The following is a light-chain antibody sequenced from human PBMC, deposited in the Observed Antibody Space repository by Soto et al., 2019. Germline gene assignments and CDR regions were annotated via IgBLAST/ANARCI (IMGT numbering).Light chain of an antibody. CDR3: QSRSKWPK. CDR1: QSVDFH. Sequence: DIVLKQSLITLFITTLDIATPSCRASQSVDFHLAWYQQKPGQAPRLLIYDASVRATGTPARFSGSGSGTAFTLSISSLETEDFAVYYCQSRSKWPKFGQGTKVDIK. V-gene: IGKV3-11*01. CDR2: DAS. J-gene: IGKJ1*01.